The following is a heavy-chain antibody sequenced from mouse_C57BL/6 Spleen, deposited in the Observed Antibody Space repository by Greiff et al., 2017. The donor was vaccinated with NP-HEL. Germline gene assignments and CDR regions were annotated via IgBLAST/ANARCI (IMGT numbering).Heavy chain of an antibody. D-gene: IGHD2-3*01. J-gene: IGHJ3*01. CDR3: ARWADGYYRFAY. CDR2: INPGSGGT. CDR1: GYAFTNYL. Sequence: VQLQQSGAELVRPGTSVKVSCKASGYAFTNYLIEWVKQRPGQGLEWIGVINPGSGGTNYNEKFKGKATLTADKSSSTAYMQLSSLTSEDSAVYFCARWADGYYRFAYWGQGTLVTVSA. V-gene: IGHV1-54*01.